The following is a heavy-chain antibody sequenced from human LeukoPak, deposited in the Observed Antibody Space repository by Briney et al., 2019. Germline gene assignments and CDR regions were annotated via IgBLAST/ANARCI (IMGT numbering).Heavy chain of an antibody. D-gene: IGHD6-13*01. V-gene: IGHV4-61*01. CDR1: GGSISSSSYY. CDR3: AKDSSTWGNLAGHFDS. Sequence: SETLSLTCTVSGGSISSSSYYWSWIRQPPGKGLEWIGYIYYSGSTNYNLSLKSRVTISVDTSKNQFSLKLSSVTAADTAVYYCAKDSSTWGNLAGHFDSWGQGTLVTVSS. J-gene: IGHJ4*02. CDR2: IYYSGST.